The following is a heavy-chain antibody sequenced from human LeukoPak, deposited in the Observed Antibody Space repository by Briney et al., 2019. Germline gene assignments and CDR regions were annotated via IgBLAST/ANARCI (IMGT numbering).Heavy chain of an antibody. D-gene: IGHD2-2*01. CDR2: ISWNSGSI. CDR1: GFTFDDYA. J-gene: IGHJ5*02. V-gene: IGHV3-9*01. Sequence: PGGSLRLSCAASGFTFDDYAMHWVRQAPGKGLEWVSGISWNSGSIGYADSVKGRFTISRDNAKNSLYLQMNSLRAEDTALYYCAKGPVVPAAIKVPWFDPWGQGTLVTVSS. CDR3: AKGPVVPAAIKVPWFDP.